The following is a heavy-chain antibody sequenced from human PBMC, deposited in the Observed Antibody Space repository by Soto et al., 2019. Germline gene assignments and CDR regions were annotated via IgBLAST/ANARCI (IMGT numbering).Heavy chain of an antibody. V-gene: IGHV3-33*01. J-gene: IGHJ6*02. CDR1: GFTFSSYG. CDR3: ARDKIFGVEEYYGMDV. Sequence: QVQLVESGGGVVQPGRSLRLSCAASGFTFSSYGMHWVRQAPGKGLEWVAVIWYDGSNKYYADSVKGRFTISRDNSKNTLYRQMNSLRAEDTAVYYCARDKIFGVEEYYGMDVWGQGTTVTVSS. D-gene: IGHD3-3*01. CDR2: IWYDGSNK.